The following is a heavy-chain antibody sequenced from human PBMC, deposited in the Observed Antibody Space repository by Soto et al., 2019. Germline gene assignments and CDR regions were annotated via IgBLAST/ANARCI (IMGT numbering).Heavy chain of an antibody. Sequence: SVKVSCKASGGSFSSYGISWVRQAPGQGLEWMGGIIPIFGTPNYAQKFQGRVAITAAESTSTAYMEMSSLRSEATAVYYCARDGPVTTTRRSLWGPPTSRYYGMDVWGQGTTVTVSS. CDR1: GGSFSSYG. CDR2: IIPIFGTP. J-gene: IGHJ6*02. CDR3: ARDGPVTTTRRSLWGPPTSRYYGMDV. V-gene: IGHV1-69*13. D-gene: IGHD4-17*01.